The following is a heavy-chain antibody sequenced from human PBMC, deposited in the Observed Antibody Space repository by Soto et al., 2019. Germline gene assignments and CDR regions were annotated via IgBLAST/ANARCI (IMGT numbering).Heavy chain of an antibody. V-gene: IGHV1-18*01. D-gene: IGHD2-15*01. CDR3: ARDPLYCSGGSCYSGAFDI. Sequence: ASVKVSCKASGYTFTSYGISWVRQAPGQGLEWMGWISAYNGNTNYAQKLQGRVTMTTDTSTSTAYMELRSLRSDDTAVYYCARDPLYCSGGSCYSGAFDIWGQGTMVTVSS. CDR1: GYTFTSYG. CDR2: ISAYNGNT. J-gene: IGHJ3*02.